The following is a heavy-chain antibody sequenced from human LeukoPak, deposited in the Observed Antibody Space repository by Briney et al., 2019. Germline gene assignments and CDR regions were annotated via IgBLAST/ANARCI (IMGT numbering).Heavy chain of an antibody. CDR3: VRGSGELQYDFDY. Sequence: ASLKDSCKPSGYTFTRYNLHCVRQTPEQRLERRGIINPSSGTTNYAQKFQGRVTMTRDTSTSIVYMDLSSLRSEDTAVYYCVRGSGELQYDFDYWGQGTLVTVSS. CDR2: INPSSGTT. CDR1: GYTFTRYN. D-gene: IGHD1-26*01. V-gene: IGHV1-46*01. J-gene: IGHJ4*02.